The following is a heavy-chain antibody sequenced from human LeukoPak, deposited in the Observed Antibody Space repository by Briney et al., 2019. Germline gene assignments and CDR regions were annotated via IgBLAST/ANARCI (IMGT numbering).Heavy chain of an antibody. CDR3: ARSDYGDYYLGGWFDP. CDR1: GGSISSYY. J-gene: IGHJ5*02. Sequence: PSETLSLTCTVSGGSISSYYWSWIRQPPGKGLEWIGYIYYSGSTNYNPSLKSRVTISVDTSKNQFSLKLSSVTAADTAVYYCARSDYGDYYLGGWFDPWGQGTLVTVSS. V-gene: IGHV4-59*08. CDR2: IYYSGST. D-gene: IGHD4-17*01.